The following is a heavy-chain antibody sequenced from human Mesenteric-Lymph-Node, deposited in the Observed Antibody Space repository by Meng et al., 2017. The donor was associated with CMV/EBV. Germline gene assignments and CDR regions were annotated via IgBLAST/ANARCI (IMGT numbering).Heavy chain of an antibody. V-gene: IGHV1-69*04. CDR2: IIPILGIA. Sequence: SVKVSCKASGGTFSSYAISWVRQAPGQGLEWMGRIIPILGIANYAQKFQGRVTITADKSTSTAYMELSSLRSEDTAVYYCASWGLVPAAFWFDPWGQGTLVTVSS. J-gene: IGHJ5*02. CDR3: ASWGLVPAAFWFDP. CDR1: GGTFSSYA. D-gene: IGHD2-2*01.